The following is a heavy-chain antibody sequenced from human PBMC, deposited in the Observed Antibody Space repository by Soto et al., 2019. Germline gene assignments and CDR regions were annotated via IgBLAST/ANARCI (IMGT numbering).Heavy chain of an antibody. V-gene: IGHV4-31*03. CDR1: GGSISSGGYY. D-gene: IGHD2-21*02. J-gene: IGHJ4*02. CDR3: AREGGNSPIDY. CDR2: IYYSGST. Sequence: SETLSLTCTVSGGSISSGGYYWSWIRQHPGKGLEWIGYIYYSGSTYYNPSLKSRVTISVDTSKNQFSLKLSSVTAADTAVYYCAREGGNSPIDYWGQGTLVTVTS.